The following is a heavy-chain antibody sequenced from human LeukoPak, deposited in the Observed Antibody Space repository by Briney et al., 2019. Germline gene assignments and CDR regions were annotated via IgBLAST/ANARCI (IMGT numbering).Heavy chain of an antibody. CDR2: IYSGGST. J-gene: IGHJ6*02. D-gene: IGHD3-10*01. V-gene: IGHV3-53*04. CDR3: ARAPRITMVRGVIGHYGMDV. Sequence: GGSLRLSCAASGFTVSSNYMSWVRQAPGKGLEWVSVIYSGGSTYYADSVKGRFTISRHNSKNKLYLQMNSLRAEDTAVYYCARAPRITMVRGVIGHYGMDVWGQGTTVTVSS. CDR1: GFTVSSNY.